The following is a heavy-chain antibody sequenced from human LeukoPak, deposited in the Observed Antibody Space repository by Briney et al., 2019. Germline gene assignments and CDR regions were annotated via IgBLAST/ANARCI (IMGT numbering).Heavy chain of an antibody. V-gene: IGHV3-48*03. D-gene: IGHD3-10*02. CDR1: GFTFSSYE. J-gene: IGHJ6*04. CDR2: ISSSGSTI. CDR3: AELGITMIGGV. Sequence: GGSLRLSCAASGFTFSSYEMNWVRQAPGKGLEWVSYISSSGSTIYYADSVKGRFTISRDNAKSSLYLQMNSLRAEDAAVYYCAELGITMIGGVWGKGTTVTISS.